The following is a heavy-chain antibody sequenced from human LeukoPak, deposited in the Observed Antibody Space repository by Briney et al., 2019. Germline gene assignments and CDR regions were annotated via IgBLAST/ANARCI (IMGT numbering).Heavy chain of an antibody. J-gene: IGHJ4*02. V-gene: IGHV3-48*04. CDR2: ISSSGSTI. Sequence: PGGSLRLSCAASGFTFSNYNINWVRQAPGKGLEWVSYISSSGSTIYYADSVKGRFTISRDNAKNSLSLQMNSLKVEDTAVYYCARDHNGPYTFDYWGQGTLVTVSS. CDR3: ARDHNGPYTFDY. CDR1: GFTFSNYN. D-gene: IGHD2-2*02.